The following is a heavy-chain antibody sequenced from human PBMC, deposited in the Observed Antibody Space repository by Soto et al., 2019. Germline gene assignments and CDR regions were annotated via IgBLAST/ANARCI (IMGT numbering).Heavy chain of an antibody. D-gene: IGHD1-1*01. J-gene: IGHJ4*02. V-gene: IGHV1-46*01. CDR2: INPSGGST. CDR1: GYTFTSYY. Sequence: ASVKVSCKASGYTFTSYYMHWVRQAPGQGLEWMGIINPSGGSTSYAQKFQGRVTMTRDTSTSTVYMELSSLRSEDTAVYYCARDGNWIAHVRPSYYIDSWGQGTLVTVSS. CDR3: ARDGNWIAHVRPSYYIDS.